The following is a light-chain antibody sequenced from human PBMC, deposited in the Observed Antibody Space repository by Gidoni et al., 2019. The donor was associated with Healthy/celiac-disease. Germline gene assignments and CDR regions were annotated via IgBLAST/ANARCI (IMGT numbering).Light chain of an antibody. CDR2: GAS. Sequence: EIVLTQSPGTLSLSPGERATLSCRASQSVSSSYLAWYQQKPGQAPGLLIYGASSRATGIPDRFSGSGSGTDFTLTISRLETEDFAVYYCQQYGSSRWTFGQGTKVEIK. CDR3: QQYGSSRWT. CDR1: QSVSSSY. V-gene: IGKV3-20*01. J-gene: IGKJ1*01.